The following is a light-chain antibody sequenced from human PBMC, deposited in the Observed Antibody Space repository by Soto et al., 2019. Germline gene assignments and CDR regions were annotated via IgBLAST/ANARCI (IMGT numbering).Light chain of an antibody. Sequence: QSSLTQPASVYGSPGQSITISCNGTSSDVGGYNYVSWYQQHPGKAPKLMIYDVSNRPSGVSNRFSGSKSGNTASLTISGLQAEDEADYYCSSYTSSSTPPYVFGTGTKVTVL. J-gene: IGLJ1*01. CDR2: DVS. CDR3: SSYTSSSTPPYV. CDR1: SSDVGGYNY. V-gene: IGLV2-14*01.